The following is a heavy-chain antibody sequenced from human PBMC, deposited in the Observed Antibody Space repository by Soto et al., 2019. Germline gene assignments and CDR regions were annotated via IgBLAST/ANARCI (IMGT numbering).Heavy chain of an antibody. CDR3: AKSTGGTANGMGV. J-gene: IGHJ6*02. CDR1: GFSFDDYA. D-gene: IGHD2-8*02. V-gene: IGHV3-9*01. CDR2: ISWNSGTI. Sequence: EVQVVESGGGLVQPGRSLRLSCAASGFSFDDYAMHWVQQAPGKGLEWVSGISWNSGTIGYADSVKGRFTISRDNAKNSLYLQMNSLRAEDTALYYCAKSTGGTANGMGVWGQGTTVTASS.